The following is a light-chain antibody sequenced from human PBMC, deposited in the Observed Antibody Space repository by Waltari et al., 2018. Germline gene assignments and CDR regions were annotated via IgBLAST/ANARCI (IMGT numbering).Light chain of an antibody. CDR2: EVS. CDR3: SSYAGSNSYV. J-gene: IGLJ1*01. V-gene: IGLV2-8*01. CDR1: SSDVGGYNY. Sequence: QSALTQPPSASGSPGQSVTISCTGTSSDVGGYNYVSWYQQHPGKAPKLLIYEVSKGPAGVPDRFAGAKSGNTASLTVSGLQAEDEADYYGSSYAGSNSYVFGTGTKVTVL.